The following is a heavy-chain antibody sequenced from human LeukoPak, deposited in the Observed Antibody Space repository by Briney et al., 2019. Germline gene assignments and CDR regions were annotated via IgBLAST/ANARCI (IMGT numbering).Heavy chain of an antibody. V-gene: IGHV4-59*01. J-gene: IGHJ4*02. CDR2: IYYSGST. Sequence: SETLSLTCTVSGGSISSYYWSWIRQPPGKGLEWIGYIYYSGSTNYNPSLKSQVTISVDTSKNQFSLKLSSVTAADTAVYYCARAIGGSQAHFDYWGQGTLVTVSS. CDR3: ARAIGGSQAHFDY. D-gene: IGHD1-26*01. CDR1: GGSISSYY.